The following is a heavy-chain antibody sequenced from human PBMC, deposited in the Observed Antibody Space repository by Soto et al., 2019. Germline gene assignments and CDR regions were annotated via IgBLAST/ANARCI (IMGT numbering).Heavy chain of an antibody. CDR3: ARHHGPTTSENWFDP. CDR2: ISTYSGDT. Sequence: QVHLVQSGVEMKTPGASVKVSCQASGYTFFTYDISWVRQAPGQGLEWMGWISTYSGDTKYAQKFQGRVTMTTDTSTTTAYLELRSLRSDDTAVYYCARHHGPTTSENWFDPWGLGTLVTVSS. J-gene: IGHJ5*02. CDR1: GYTFFTYD. D-gene: IGHD5-12*01. V-gene: IGHV1-18*01.